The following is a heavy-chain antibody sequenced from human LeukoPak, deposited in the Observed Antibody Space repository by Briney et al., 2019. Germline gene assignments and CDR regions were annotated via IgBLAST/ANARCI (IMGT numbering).Heavy chain of an antibody. V-gene: IGHV4-34*01. J-gene: IGHJ3*02. Sequence: SETLSLTCAVYGGSFSGYYWSWIRQPPGKGLEWIAEINHSGSTNYNPSLKSRVTISVDTSKNQFSLKLSSGTAADTAVYYWARKDGLDAFDIWGQGTMVTVSS. CDR2: INHSGST. CDR1: GGSFSGYY. CDR3: ARKDGLDAFDI.